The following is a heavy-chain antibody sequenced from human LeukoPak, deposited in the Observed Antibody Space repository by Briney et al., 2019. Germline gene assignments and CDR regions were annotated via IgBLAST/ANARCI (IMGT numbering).Heavy chain of an antibody. CDR2: INPNSGGT. V-gene: IGHV1-2*02. J-gene: IGHJ6*03. Sequence: ASVKVSCKASGYTFTGYYMHWVRQAPGQGLEWMGWINPNSGGTNYAQKFQGRVTMTRDTSISTAYMELSRLRSDDTAVYYCARDLTGSIPYYYYYMDVWGKGTTVTVSS. D-gene: IGHD1-7*01. CDR3: ARDLTGSIPYYYYYMDV. CDR1: GYTFTGYY.